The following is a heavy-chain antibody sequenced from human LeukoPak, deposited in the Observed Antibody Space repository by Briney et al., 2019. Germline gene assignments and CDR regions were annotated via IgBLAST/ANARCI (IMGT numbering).Heavy chain of an antibody. J-gene: IGHJ6*04. CDR3: ARDLIVVVPAASNV. D-gene: IGHD2-2*01. CDR2: IKQDGSEK. Sequence: PGGSLRLSCAASGFTFSSYWMSWVRQAPGKGLEWVANIKQDGSEKYYVDSVKGRFTISRDNAKNSLYLQMNSLRAEDTAVYYCARDLIVVVPAASNVWGKGTTVTVSS. CDR1: GFTFSSYW. V-gene: IGHV3-7*01.